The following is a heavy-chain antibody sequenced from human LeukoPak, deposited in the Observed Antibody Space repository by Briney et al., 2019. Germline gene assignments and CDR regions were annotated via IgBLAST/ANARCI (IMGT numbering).Heavy chain of an antibody. CDR2: IYHSGST. V-gene: IGHV4-38-2*01. Sequence: PSETLSLTCAVSGYSISSGYYWGWIRQPPGKGLEWIGSIYHSGSTYYNPSLKSRVTISVDTSKNQFSLKLSSVTAADTAVYYCARVGQLAGTRLAWGQGTLVTVSS. CDR1: GYSISSGYY. CDR3: ARVGQLAGTRLA. J-gene: IGHJ5*02. D-gene: IGHD6-19*01.